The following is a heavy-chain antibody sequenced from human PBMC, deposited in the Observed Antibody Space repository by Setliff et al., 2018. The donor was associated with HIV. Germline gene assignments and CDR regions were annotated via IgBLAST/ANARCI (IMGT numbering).Heavy chain of an antibody. CDR1: GFIFSSYA. Sequence: PGGSLRLSCAASGFIFSSYAMDWVRQAPGKGLEWVAVISYDGSKKYYADSVKGRFTISRDNSKNTLYLQMNSLRAEDTAVYYCARPGYNFWSGKYFQHWGQGTLVTVS. D-gene: IGHD3-3*01. J-gene: IGHJ1*01. V-gene: IGHV3-30*04. CDR2: ISYDGSKK. CDR3: ARPGYNFWSGKYFQH.